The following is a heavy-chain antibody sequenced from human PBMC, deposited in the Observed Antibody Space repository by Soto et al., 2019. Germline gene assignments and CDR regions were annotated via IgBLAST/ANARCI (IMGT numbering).Heavy chain of an antibody. CDR1: GYTFTSYG. CDR2: ISTYIGNT. D-gene: IGHD2-8*01. Sequence: ASVKVSCKASGYTFTSYGISWVRQAPGQGLEWMGWISTYIGNTHYAQKFQGRVTMTTDTSTTTAYLELRSLRSDETAVYYCARDDVGYCSNGVCYTKPLDYWGQGALVTVSS. V-gene: IGHV1-18*01. CDR3: ARDDVGYCSNGVCYTKPLDY. J-gene: IGHJ4*02.